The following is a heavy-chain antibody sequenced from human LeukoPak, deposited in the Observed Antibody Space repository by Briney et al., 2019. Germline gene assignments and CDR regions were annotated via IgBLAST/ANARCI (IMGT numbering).Heavy chain of an antibody. J-gene: IGHJ6*03. V-gene: IGHV1-69*06. Sequence: GASVKVSCKASGGTFSSYAISWVRQAPGQGLEWMGGIIPIFGTANYAQKFQGRVTITADKSTSTAYMELSSLRSEDTAVYYCARGRDPTVTYYYYYYMDVWGKGTTVTVSS. D-gene: IGHD4-11*01. CDR3: ARGRDPTVTYYYYYYMDV. CDR2: IIPIFGTA. CDR1: GGTFSSYA.